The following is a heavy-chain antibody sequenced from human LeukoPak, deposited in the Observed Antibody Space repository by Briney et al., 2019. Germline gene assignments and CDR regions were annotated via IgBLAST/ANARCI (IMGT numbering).Heavy chain of an antibody. CDR2: ISFDGRKK. J-gene: IGHJ3*01. CDR1: GFNFNNYV. CDR3: ARGAEKILSFGEYPSDAFDV. V-gene: IGHV3-30*03. D-gene: IGHD3-10*01. Sequence: GGSLRLSCAASGFNFNNYVMHWVRQAPGKGLEWVTEISFDGRKKTYVDSVKGRFTISRDSPKNTVYLQMDSLRAEDTAVYYCARGAEKILSFGEYPSDAFDVWGQGTMVSVTS.